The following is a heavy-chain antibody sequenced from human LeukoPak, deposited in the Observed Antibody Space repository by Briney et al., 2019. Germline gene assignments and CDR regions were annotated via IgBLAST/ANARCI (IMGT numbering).Heavy chain of an antibody. D-gene: IGHD2-15*01. V-gene: IGHV4-59*01. J-gene: IGHJ6*02. CDR3: ARVPYCSGGSCNYYYYYGMDV. CDR2: IYYDGVT. CDR1: GVSISTYY. Sequence: PSETLSLTCTVSGVSISTYYWTWIRQPPGKGLEWIGYIYYDGVTNYNPSLRSRVTISVDTSKNQFSLKLSSVTAADTAVYYCARVPYCSGGSCNYYYYYGMDVWGQGTTVTVSS.